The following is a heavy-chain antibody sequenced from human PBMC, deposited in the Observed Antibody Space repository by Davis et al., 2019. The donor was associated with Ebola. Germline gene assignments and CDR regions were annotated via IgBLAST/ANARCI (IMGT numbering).Heavy chain of an antibody. CDR1: GITFSNAW. V-gene: IGHV3-15*01. D-gene: IGHD1-26*01. J-gene: IGHJ4*02. Sequence: GEFLKISCAASGITFSNAWMSWVRQVPGKGLEWVGRIKSKTDGGTADYAAPVKGRFTISSDDSKNTLYLQMNSLKTEDTAVYFCTTDRRSGSYFDYWGQGALVTVSS. CDR3: TTDRRSGSYFDY. CDR2: IKSKTDGGTA.